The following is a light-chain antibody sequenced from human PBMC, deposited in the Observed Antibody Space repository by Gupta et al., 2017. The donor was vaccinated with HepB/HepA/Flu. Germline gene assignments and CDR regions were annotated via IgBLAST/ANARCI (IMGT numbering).Light chain of an antibody. J-gene: IGKJ2*04. Sequence: DIQLTQSPSTLSASVGDRVTITCLASQSISSWLAWYQQKPGKAPKLLIYKASSLESGVPSRFSGSGSGTEFTLTISSLQPDDFATYYCQQYNSYPCSFGKGTKLEIK. V-gene: IGKV1-5*03. CDR2: KAS. CDR3: QQYNSYPCS. CDR1: QSISSW.